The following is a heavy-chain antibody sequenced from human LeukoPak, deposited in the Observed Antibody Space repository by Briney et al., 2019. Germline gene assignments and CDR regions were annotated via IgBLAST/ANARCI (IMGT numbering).Heavy chain of an antibody. Sequence: GGSLRLSCAASGFTFGNNWMTWVRQAPGKGLEWVANINQAGSGKYYVGSAKGRFTTSRANSKNPLYLQLNSLRAEDTAVYHCAKEGVVAGTSVLPYYYYGMDVWGQGTTVTVSS. J-gene: IGHJ6*02. V-gene: IGHV3-7*03. D-gene: IGHD6-19*01. CDR2: INQAGSGK. CDR1: GFTFGNNW. CDR3: AKEGVVAGTSVLPYYYYGMDV.